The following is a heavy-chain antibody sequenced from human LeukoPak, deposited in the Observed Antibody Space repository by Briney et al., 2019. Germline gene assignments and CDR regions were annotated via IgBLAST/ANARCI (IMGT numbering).Heavy chain of an antibody. CDR2: IYSGGST. J-gene: IGHJ4*02. CDR3: ARDIGVEMATVEYYFDY. CDR1: GFTVSSNY. Sequence: GGSLRLSCAASGFTVSSNYMSWVRQAPGKGLEWVSVIYSGGSTYYADSVKGRFTISRDNSKNTLYLQMNSLRAEDTAVYYCARDIGVEMATVEYYFDYWGQGTLVTVSS. V-gene: IGHV3-66*02. D-gene: IGHD5-24*01.